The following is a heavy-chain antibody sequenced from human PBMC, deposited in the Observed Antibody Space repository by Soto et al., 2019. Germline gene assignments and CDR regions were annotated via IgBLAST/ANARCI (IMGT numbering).Heavy chain of an antibody. CDR1: GGSIRSGGYY. J-gene: IGHJ4*02. D-gene: IGHD3-10*01. CDR3: ARGNYYGSGVIGPDY. Sequence: TSETLSLTCPVSGGSIRSGGYYWSWIRQHPGKGLEWIGYIYYSGSTYYNPSLKSRVTISVDTSKNQFSLKLSSVTAADTAVYYCARGNYYGSGVIGPDYWGQGTLVTVSS. CDR2: IYYSGST. V-gene: IGHV4-31*03.